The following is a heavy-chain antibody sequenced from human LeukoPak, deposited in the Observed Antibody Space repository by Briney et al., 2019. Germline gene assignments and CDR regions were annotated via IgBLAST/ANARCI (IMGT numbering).Heavy chain of an antibody. CDR2: ISGSGGST. J-gene: IGHJ4*02. CDR3: AKDPYSGSYYDH. V-gene: IGHV3-23*01. Sequence: PGGSLRLSCVASGFTFSNYAMSWVRQAPGKGLEWVSAISGSGGSTYYADSLQGRFTISRDNSKNTLYLQMNSLRAEHTAVYYCAKDPYSGSYYDHWGQGTLVTVSP. CDR1: GFTFSNYA. D-gene: IGHD1-26*01.